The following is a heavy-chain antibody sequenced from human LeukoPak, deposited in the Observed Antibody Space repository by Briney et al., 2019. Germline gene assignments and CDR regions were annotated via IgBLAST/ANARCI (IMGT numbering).Heavy chain of an antibody. CDR1: GVSITSGIYY. D-gene: IGHD1-26*01. V-gene: IGHV4-61*02. CDR2: IYTSGST. CDR3: ARGYSGSYYYFDY. Sequence: PSETLSLTCTVSGVSITSGIYYWSWIRQPAGKGLEWIGRIYTSGSTNYNPSLKSRVTISVDTSKNQFSLKLSSVTAADTAVYYCARGYSGSYYYFDYWGQGTLVTVSS. J-gene: IGHJ4*02.